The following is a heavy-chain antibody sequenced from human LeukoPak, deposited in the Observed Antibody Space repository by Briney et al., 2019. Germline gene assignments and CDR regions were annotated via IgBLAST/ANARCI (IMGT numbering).Heavy chain of an antibody. CDR2: ISAYNGNT. D-gene: IGHD4-17*01. Sequence: ASVKVSCKASGYTFTSYGISWVRQAPGQGLEWMGWISAYNGNTNYAQKLQGRVTMTTDTSTSTAYMELRSLRSDDTAVYYCARENGAHYYGDFGVTEIDYWGQGTLVTVSS. V-gene: IGHV1-18*01. CDR3: ARENGAHYYGDFGVTEIDY. CDR1: GYTFTSYG. J-gene: IGHJ4*02.